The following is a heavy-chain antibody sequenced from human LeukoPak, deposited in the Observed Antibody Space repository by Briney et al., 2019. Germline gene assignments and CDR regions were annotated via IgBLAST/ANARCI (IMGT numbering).Heavy chain of an antibody. CDR2: IIPILGIA. CDR3: AIPGIANYGDFDY. V-gene: IGHV1-69*04. CDR1: GGTFSSYA. J-gene: IGHJ4*02. Sequence: SVKVSCKASGGTFSSYAISRVRQAPGQGLEWMGRIIPILGIANYAQKFQGRVTITADKSTSTAYMELSSLRSEDTAVYYCAIPGIANYGDFDYWGQGTLVTVSS. D-gene: IGHD6-13*01.